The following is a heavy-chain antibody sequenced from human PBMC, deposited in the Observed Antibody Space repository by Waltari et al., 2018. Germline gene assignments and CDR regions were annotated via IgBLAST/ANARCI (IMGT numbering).Heavy chain of an antibody. Sequence: QVQLVESGGGVVQPGRSLTLSCEVSGLTCGTNGMHWVRQAPGKGLEWVAVVSYDGDAKSYADSVKGRFTISRDKSKNRVSLHINTLSAEDTAVYYCATAPQFIRHFDNWGQGTLVTVSS. V-gene: IGHV3-30*03. CDR2: VSYDGDAK. CDR3: ATAPQFIRHFDN. J-gene: IGHJ4*02. CDR1: GLTCGTNG.